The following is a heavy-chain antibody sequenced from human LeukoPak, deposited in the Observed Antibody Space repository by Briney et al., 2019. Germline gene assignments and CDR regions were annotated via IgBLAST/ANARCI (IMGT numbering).Heavy chain of an antibody. CDR1: GGSFSGYY. J-gene: IGHJ3*02. Sequence: SETLSLTCAVYGGSFSGYYWSWIRQPPGKGLEWIGEINHSGSTNYNPSLKGRVTISVDTSKNQFSLKLSSVTAADTAVYYCARDGGTYYYDSSGSDDAFDIWGQGTMVTVSS. V-gene: IGHV4-34*01. D-gene: IGHD3-22*01. CDR3: ARDGGTYYYDSSGSDDAFDI. CDR2: INHSGST.